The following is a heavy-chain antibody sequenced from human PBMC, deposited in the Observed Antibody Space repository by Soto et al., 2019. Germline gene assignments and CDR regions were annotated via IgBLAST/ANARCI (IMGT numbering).Heavy chain of an antibody. CDR3: GGGIAVAALVF. V-gene: IGHV6-1*01. CDR2: TYYRSNWYY. Sequence: QVQLQPSGPGLVKPSQTLSLTCAISGDSVSSNSATWNWIRQSPSRGLEWLGRTYYRSNWYYDYTESVKGRLTIHTNTLKNHFSLQLSSVSPQDSAVYYCGGGIAVAALVFCGQGILVTVSS. D-gene: IGHD6-13*01. J-gene: IGHJ4*02. CDR1: GDSVSSNSAT.